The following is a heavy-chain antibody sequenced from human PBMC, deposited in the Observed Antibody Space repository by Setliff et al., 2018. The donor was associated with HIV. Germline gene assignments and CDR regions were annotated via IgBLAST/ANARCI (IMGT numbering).Heavy chain of an antibody. CDR3: TRLWHENWGGVDY. V-gene: IGHV5-51*01. J-gene: IGHJ4*02. CDR2: LYPADSNI. Sequence: PGESLKISCKGSGYSFSSYWIGWVRQMPGKGLEFMGLLYPADSNIRYSPSLQGQVTISVDKSTNTAFLQWTSLRASDTAMYYCTRLWHENWGGVDYWGQGTLVTVSS. D-gene: IGHD3-16*01. CDR1: GYSFSSYW.